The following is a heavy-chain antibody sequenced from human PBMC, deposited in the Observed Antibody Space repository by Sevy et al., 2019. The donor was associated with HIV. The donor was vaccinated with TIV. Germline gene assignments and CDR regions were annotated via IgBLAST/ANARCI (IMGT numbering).Heavy chain of an antibody. CDR2: IRYDGSNK. V-gene: IGHV3-33*01. Sequence: GGSLRLSCAASGFTFSNYGIHWVRQAPGKGLEWVAVIRYDGSNKYYEDSVKGLFTICRNNSKNTLYLQINILGAEDTAGYYCERGPLRYCSSSSCYAGENYYYGLDVWGQGTTVTVSS. CDR1: GFTFSNYG. CDR3: ERGPLRYCSSSSCYAGENYYYGLDV. D-gene: IGHD2-2*01. J-gene: IGHJ6*02.